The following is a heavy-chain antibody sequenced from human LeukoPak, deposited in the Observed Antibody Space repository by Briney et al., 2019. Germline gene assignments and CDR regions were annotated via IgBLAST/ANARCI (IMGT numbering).Heavy chain of an antibody. Sequence: GESLKISCKGSGYSFTSYWISWVRQMPGKGLEWMGRIDPSDSYTNYSPSFQGLVTISADKSISTAYLQWSSLKASDTAMYYCARSHCSGGSCYSDWFDPWGQGTLVTVSS. CDR2: IDPSDSYT. CDR1: GYSFTSYW. CDR3: ARSHCSGGSCYSDWFDP. D-gene: IGHD2-15*01. J-gene: IGHJ5*02. V-gene: IGHV5-10-1*01.